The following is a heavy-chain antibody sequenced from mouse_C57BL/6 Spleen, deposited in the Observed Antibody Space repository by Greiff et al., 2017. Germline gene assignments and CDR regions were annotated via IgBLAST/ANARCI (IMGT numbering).Heavy chain of an antibody. J-gene: IGHJ2*01. Sequence: QVQLQQSGAELVRPGASVTLSCKASGYTFTDYEMHWVKQTPVHGLEWIGAIDPETGGTAYNQKFKGKAILTADKSSSTAYMELRSLTSEDSAVYYCTRSGRIKGFFDCWGQGTTLTVSS. CDR2: IDPETGGT. CDR1: GYTFTDYE. D-gene: IGHD2-4*01. V-gene: IGHV1-15*01. CDR3: TRSGRIKGFFDC.